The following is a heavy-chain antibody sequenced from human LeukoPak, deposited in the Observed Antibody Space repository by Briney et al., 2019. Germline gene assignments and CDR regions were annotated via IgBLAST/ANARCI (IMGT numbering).Heavy chain of an antibody. Sequence: SVKVSCKASGGTXSSXAISXXRXXXGXGXXWMGGIIPIFGTANYAQKFQGRVTITADESTSTAYMELSSLRSEDTAVYYCARPYSSGWTHFDYWGQGTLVTVSS. CDR2: IIPIFGTA. CDR1: GGTXSSXA. V-gene: IGHV1-69*01. CDR3: ARPYSSGWTHFDY. J-gene: IGHJ4*02. D-gene: IGHD6-19*01.